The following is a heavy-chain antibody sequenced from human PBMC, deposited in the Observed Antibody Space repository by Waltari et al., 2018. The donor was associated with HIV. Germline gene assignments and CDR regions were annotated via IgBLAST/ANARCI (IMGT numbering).Heavy chain of an antibody. D-gene: IGHD2-15*01. CDR1: GYPLSDLS. Sequence: QVHLIQSAFDMKRPGASVTIACKVSGYPLSDLSMQWVRQGPGHRLEWMGGFGPNNGKPVYSQRFWGRVSLAEDTSEDTAYLELNRLTSDDTAVYYCVTLYKQSPLYSNFWGQGTLVTVSP. CDR2: FGPNNGKP. J-gene: IGHJ1*01. V-gene: IGHV1-24*01. CDR3: VTLYKQSPLYSNF.